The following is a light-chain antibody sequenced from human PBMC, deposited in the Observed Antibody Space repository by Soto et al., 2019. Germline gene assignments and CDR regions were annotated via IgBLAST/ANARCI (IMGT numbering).Light chain of an antibody. J-gene: IGKJ1*01. Sequence: DIQITQSPSTLSASVGDRVKITCRASQSISSWLAWYQQKQGKAPRILIYAASSLQSGVPSRFSGIRSWTECTLAISRLQPDDFATYYCQHYNSYSEAFGQGTKV. CDR1: QSISSW. CDR3: QHYNSYSEA. V-gene: IGKV1-5*01. CDR2: AAS.